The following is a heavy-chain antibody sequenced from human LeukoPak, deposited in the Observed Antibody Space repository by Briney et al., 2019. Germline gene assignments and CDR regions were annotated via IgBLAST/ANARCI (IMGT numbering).Heavy chain of an antibody. CDR2: IYYSGST. Sequence: SETLSLTCTVSGGSISSYYWSWIRQPPGKGLEWIGYIYYSGSTNYNPSLKSRVTISVDTSKNQFSLKLSSVTAADTAVYYCARARGIAAAGPSYYFDYWGQGTLVTVSS. CDR1: GGSISSYY. D-gene: IGHD6-13*01. CDR3: ARARGIAAAGPSYYFDY. V-gene: IGHV4-59*01. J-gene: IGHJ4*02.